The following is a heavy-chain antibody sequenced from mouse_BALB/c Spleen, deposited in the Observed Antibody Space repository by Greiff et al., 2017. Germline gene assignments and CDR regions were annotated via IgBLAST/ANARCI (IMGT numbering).Heavy chain of an antibody. V-gene: IGHV2-9*02. Sequence: VQLVESGPGLVAPSQSLSITCTVSGFSLTSYGVHWVRQPPGKGLEWLGVIWAGGSTNYNSALMSRLSISKDNSKSQVFLKMNSLQTDDTAMYYCARDEDYYGSSYWYFDVWGAGTTVTVSS. CDR3: ARDEDYYGSSYWYFDV. D-gene: IGHD1-1*01. CDR2: IWAGGST. J-gene: IGHJ1*01. CDR1: GFSLTSYG.